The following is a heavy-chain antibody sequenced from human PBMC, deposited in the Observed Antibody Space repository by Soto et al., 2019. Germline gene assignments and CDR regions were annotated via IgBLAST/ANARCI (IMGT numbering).Heavy chain of an antibody. J-gene: IGHJ4*02. CDR1: GGSISSYY. Sequence: PSETLSLTCTVSGGSISSYYWSWIRQPPGKGLEWIGYIYYSGSTNYNPSLKSRVIISVDTSKNQFSLQLSSVTAADTAVYYCAIYINSDNYYALDSWGQGSLVTVSS. CDR2: IYYSGST. V-gene: IGHV4-59*01. CDR3: AIYINSDNYYALDS. D-gene: IGHD3-22*01.